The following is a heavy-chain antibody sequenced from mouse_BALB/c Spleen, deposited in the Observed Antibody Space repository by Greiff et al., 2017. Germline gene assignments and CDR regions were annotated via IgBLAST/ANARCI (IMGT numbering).Heavy chain of an antibody. J-gene: IGHJ4*01. CDR3: ARGYYGNPYAMDY. V-gene: IGHV1-55*01. Sequence: VQLPPPGAGLVKPGTSVKLSCKASGFNFTSYWINWGKLRPGQGLEWIGDIYPGSGSTNYNEKFKSKATLTVDTSSSTAYMQLSSPASEDSALYYCARGYYGNPYAMDYWGQGTSVTVSS. CDR1: GFNFTSYW. CDR2: IYPGSGST. D-gene: IGHD2-1*01.